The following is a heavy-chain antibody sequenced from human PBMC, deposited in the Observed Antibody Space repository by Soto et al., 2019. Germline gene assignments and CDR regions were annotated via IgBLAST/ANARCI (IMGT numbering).Heavy chain of an antibody. CDR1: GGSISSYY. CDR2: IYYSGST. D-gene: IGHD4-17*01. Sequence: SETLSLTCTVSGGSISSYYWSWIRQPPGKGLEWIGYIYYSGSTNYNPSLKSRVTISVDTSKNQFSLKLNSMTAADTAVYYCARHNYGSATTYFHYSGPATLLTVSS. CDR3: ARHNYGSATTYFHY. V-gene: IGHV4-59*08. J-gene: IGHJ4*02.